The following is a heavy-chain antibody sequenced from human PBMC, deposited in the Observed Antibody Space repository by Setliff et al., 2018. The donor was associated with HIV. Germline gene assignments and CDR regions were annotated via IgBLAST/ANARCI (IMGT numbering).Heavy chain of an antibody. CDR2: IYHSGNT. V-gene: IGHV4-30-2*01. J-gene: IGHJ4*02. Sequence: PSETLSLTCTVSGGFISTGGYSWSWIRQPPGKGLEWIGHIYHSGNTYYNPSLKSRVSISVDRSKNHFSLRLSSVTAADTAVYYCARGGSRGSWYWDYWGQGTLVTVS. CDR3: ARGGSRGSWYWDY. CDR1: GGFISTGGYS. D-gene: IGHD6-13*01.